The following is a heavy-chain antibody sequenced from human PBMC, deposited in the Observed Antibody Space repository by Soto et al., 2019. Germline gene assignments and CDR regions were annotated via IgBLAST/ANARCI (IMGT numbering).Heavy chain of an antibody. CDR3: VKVSTFYAILNGYYSTHFLHP. CDR2: ISSDGDIT. Sequence: GGSLRLSCSASGFTFSEYSMHWVRQAPGKGLQYVSTISSDGDITYYADSVKGRFTISRDNSKNTLYLQMNSLRPEDTAVYYCVKVSTFYAILNGYYSTHFLHPCGQGPLVTVYS. D-gene: IGHD3-9*01. CDR1: GFTFSEYS. J-gene: IGHJ5*02. V-gene: IGHV3-64D*06.